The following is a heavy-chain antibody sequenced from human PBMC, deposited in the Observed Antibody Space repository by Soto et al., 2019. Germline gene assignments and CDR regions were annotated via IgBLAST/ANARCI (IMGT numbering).Heavy chain of an antibody. CDR3: ARDLLDYGNNDDAFDI. CDR2: ISYDGSNK. V-gene: IGHV3-30-3*01. J-gene: IGHJ3*02. CDR1: GFTFSSYA. D-gene: IGHD4-4*01. Sequence: QVQLVESGGGVVQPGRSLRLSCAASGFTFSSYAMHWVRQAPGKGLEWVAVISYDGSNKYYADSVKGRFTISRDNSKNTLYRQMNSLRAEDTAVYYCARDLLDYGNNDDAFDIWGQGTMVTVSS.